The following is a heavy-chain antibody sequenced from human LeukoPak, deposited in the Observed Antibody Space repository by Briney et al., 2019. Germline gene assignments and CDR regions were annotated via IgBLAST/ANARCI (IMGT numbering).Heavy chain of an antibody. V-gene: IGHV1-2*02. CDR2: IDPNSADT. D-gene: IGHD2-2*01. Sequence: GASVKVSCKASGYTFTDYYIHWVRQAPGQGLEWMGWIDPNSADTRYAQKFQGGVTMTRDTSISTAYMDLSRLRSDDTAVYYCARYKLDCGTTSCSSYYYYGMDVWGQGTTVTVSS. CDR1: GYTFTDYY. J-gene: IGHJ6*02. CDR3: ARYKLDCGTTSCSSYYYYGMDV.